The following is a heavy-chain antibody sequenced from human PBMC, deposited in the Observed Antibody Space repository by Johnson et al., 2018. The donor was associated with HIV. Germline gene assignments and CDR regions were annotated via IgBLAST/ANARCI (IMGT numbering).Heavy chain of an antibody. CDR1: GFSFRNYW. D-gene: IGHD4-17*01. Sequence: VQLVESGGGLVQPGGSLRLSCAVSGFSFRNYWMEWVRQAPGKGLEWVSYISTSGTTIYYADSVTGRFSISRDNTKNSLYLQINSLRVEDTAVYYCAGDGLHQLIDYGDYADRVWAVGATTAFDIWGQGTLVTVYS. CDR3: AGDGLHQLIDYGDYADRVWAVGATTAFDI. CDR2: ISTSGTTI. J-gene: IGHJ3*02. V-gene: IGHV3-48*04.